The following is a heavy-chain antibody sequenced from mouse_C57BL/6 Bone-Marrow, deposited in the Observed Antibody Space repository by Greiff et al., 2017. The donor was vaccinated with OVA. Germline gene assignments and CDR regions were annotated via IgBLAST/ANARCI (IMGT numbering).Heavy chain of an antibody. CDR3: ARQGGYYCAMDY. Sequence: EVQRVESGGGLVQPGGSLKLSCAASGFTFSDYYMYWVRQTPEKRLEWVAYISNGGGSTYYPDTVKGRFTISRDNAKNTLYLQMSRLKSEDTAMYYCARQGGYYCAMDYWGQGTSVTVSS. V-gene: IGHV5-12*01. D-gene: IGHD3-1*01. CDR2: ISNGGGST. CDR1: GFTFSDYY. J-gene: IGHJ4*01.